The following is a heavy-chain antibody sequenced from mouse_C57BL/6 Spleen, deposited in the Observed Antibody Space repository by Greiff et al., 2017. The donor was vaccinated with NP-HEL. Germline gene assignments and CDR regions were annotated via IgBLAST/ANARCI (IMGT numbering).Heavy chain of an antibody. D-gene: IGHD2-4*01. CDR3: AREGLRRGFDY. Sequence: QVQLQQPGAELVKPGASVKMSCKASGYPFTSYWITWVKQRPGHGLEWSGDIYPGSGSPYYNEKFKSKATLTVDTSSSTAYMQLSRLTSEDSAVYDCAREGLRRGFDYWGQGTTLTVSS. V-gene: IGHV1-55*01. CDR1: GYPFTSYW. J-gene: IGHJ2*01. CDR2: IYPGSGSP.